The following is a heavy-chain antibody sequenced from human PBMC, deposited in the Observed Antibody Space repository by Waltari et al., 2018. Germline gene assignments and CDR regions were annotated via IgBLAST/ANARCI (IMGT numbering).Heavy chain of an antibody. CDR3: ARHGSIGARQNWFDP. V-gene: IGHV5-51*01. D-gene: IGHD6-6*01. J-gene: IGHJ5*02. CDR2: IFPSDSDT. Sequence: EVQLVQSGAEVNKPGASLPISCQGSGYIFPHYWIGWVRQMPGKGLEWMGIIFPSDSDTRYNPSFQGQVTISADKSINTAYLQWRSLKASDTAMYYCARHGSIGARQNWFDPWGQGTVVTVSS. CDR1: GYIFPHYW.